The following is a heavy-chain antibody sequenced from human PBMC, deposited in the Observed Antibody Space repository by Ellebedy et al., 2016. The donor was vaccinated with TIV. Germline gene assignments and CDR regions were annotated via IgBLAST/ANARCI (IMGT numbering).Heavy chain of an antibody. D-gene: IGHD4-11*01. CDR2: INHSGST. Sequence: TLSLTCAVYGRSFSGYYWSWIRQPPGKGLEWIGEINHSGSTNYNPSLKSRVTISVDTSKNQFSLKLSSVTAADTAVYYCARHDYSNYEVDYWGQGTLVTVSS. J-gene: IGHJ4*02. CDR1: GRSFSGYY. V-gene: IGHV4-34*01. CDR3: ARHDYSNYEVDY.